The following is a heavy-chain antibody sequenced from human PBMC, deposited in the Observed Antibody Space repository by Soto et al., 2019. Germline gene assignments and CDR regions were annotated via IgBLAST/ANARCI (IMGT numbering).Heavy chain of an antibody. V-gene: IGHV2-26*01. CDR1: GFSLNTARLG. Sequence: SGPTLVNPTETLTLTCTVSGFSLNTARLGVGWIRQPPGKALEWLAHIFSSDDTSYNTSLKSRLNISKDTSKSQAVLTMTNMDPVDTATYYCARIPYSSSAWYFDYWGQGSLVTVSS. J-gene: IGHJ4*02. CDR3: ARIPYSSSAWYFDY. D-gene: IGHD6-6*01. CDR2: IFSSDDT.